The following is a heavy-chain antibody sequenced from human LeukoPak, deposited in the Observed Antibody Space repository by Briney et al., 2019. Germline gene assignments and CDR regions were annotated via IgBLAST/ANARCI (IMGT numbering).Heavy chain of an antibody. V-gene: IGHV1-69*13. CDR2: IIPIFGTA. Sequence: SVKVSCKASGGTFSSYAISWVRQAPGQGLEWMGGIIPIFGTANYAQKFQGRVTITADESTSTAYMELSSLRSEDTAVYYCARLLWFGESIWFDPWGQGTLVTVSS. D-gene: IGHD3-10*01. J-gene: IGHJ5*02. CDR1: GGTFSSYA. CDR3: ARLLWFGESIWFDP.